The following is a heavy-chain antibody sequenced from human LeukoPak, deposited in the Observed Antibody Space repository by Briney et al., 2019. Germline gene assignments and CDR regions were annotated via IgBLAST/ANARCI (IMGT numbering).Heavy chain of an antibody. V-gene: IGHV1-69*13. D-gene: IGHD5-18*01. CDR3: SRGYSYGSGSY. CDR1: GGTFSSYA. J-gene: IGHJ4*02. CDR2: IIPIFGTA. Sequence: ASVKVSCKASGGTFSSYAISWVRQAPGQGLEWMEGIIPIFGTANYAQKFQGRVTITADESTSTAYMELSSLRSEDTAVYYCSRGYSYGSGSYWGQGTLVTVSS.